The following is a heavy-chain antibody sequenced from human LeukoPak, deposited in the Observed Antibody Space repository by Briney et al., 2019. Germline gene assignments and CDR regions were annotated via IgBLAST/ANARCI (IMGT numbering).Heavy chain of an antibody. D-gene: IGHD6-19*01. J-gene: IGHJ4*02. Sequence: GGSLRLSCAASGFTFSSYGMHWVRQAPGKGLEWVSAISGSGGSTYYADSVKGRFTISRDNSKNTLYLQMNSLRAEDTAVYYCAKMGLQFAVAGTFDYWGQGTLVTVSS. CDR1: GFTFSSYG. CDR3: AKMGLQFAVAGTFDY. CDR2: ISGSGGST. V-gene: IGHV3-23*01.